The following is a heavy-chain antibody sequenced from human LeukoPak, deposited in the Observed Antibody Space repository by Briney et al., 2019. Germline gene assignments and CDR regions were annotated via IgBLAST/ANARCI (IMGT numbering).Heavy chain of an antibody. CDR2: ISGGSTTI. CDR3: ARGGCSSTSCYYMDV. V-gene: IGHV3-48*01. D-gene: IGHD2-2*01. CDR1: GFTFSSHS. Sequence: QPGGSLRLSCAASGFTFSSHSMTWVRQAPGKGLEWVSYISGGSTTIYYADSVKGRFTISRDNAKNSLFLQMNSLRAEDTAVYYCARGGCSSTSCYYMDVWGEGTTVTVSS. J-gene: IGHJ6*03.